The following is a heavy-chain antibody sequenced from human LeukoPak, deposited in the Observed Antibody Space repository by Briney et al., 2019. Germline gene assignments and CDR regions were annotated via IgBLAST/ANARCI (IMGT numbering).Heavy chain of an antibody. CDR2: ISGSGGST. Sequence: GGSLRLSCAASGFTFSSYAMSWLRQAPGNGLEWVSAISGSGGSTYYAVSVRVRFTTSRDNCKNKLELQRISLRAEATSVYYWAKDSGSSGFDPWGQGTLVTVSS. J-gene: IGHJ5*02. D-gene: IGHD1-26*01. CDR3: AKDSGSSGFDP. V-gene: IGHV3-23*01. CDR1: GFTFSSYA.